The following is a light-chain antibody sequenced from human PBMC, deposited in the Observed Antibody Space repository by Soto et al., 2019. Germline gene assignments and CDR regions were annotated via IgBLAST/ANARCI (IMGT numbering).Light chain of an antibody. J-gene: IGKJ4*01. CDR3: QQYYGTPPT. Sequence: DIVMTQSPDSLAVSLGERATINCKSSQSVLHSPNNRNYLAWYQQKPGQPPKLLISRASTRESGVPDRFSGGGSGTDFTLTISSLQAEDVAIYYCQQYYGTPPTCGGGTKVEIK. CDR2: RAS. V-gene: IGKV4-1*01. CDR1: QSVLHSPNNRNY.